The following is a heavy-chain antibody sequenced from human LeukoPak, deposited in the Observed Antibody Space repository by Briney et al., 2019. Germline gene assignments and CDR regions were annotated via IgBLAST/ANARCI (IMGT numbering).Heavy chain of an antibody. J-gene: IGHJ4*02. D-gene: IGHD5-24*01. CDR2: INHSGST. V-gene: IGHV4-34*01. Sequence: RTSETLSLTCAVYGGSFSGYYWSWIRQPPGKGLEWIGEINHSGSTNYNPSLKSRVTISVDTSKNQFSLKLSSVTAADTAVYYCARTSLRRDGYNRPDYWGQGTLVTVSS. CDR1: GGSFSGYY. CDR3: ARTSLRRDGYNRPDY.